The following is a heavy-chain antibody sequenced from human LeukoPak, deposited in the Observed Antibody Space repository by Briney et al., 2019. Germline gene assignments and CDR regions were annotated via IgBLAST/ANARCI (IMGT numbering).Heavy chain of an antibody. Sequence: PSETLSLTCAVYGGSFSGYYWSWIRQPPGKGLEWIGEINHSGSTNYNPSLKSRVTISVDTSKNQFSLKLSSVTVADTAVYYCAWSRPVPAAIVGWFDPWGQGTLVTVSS. V-gene: IGHV4-34*01. CDR1: GGSFSGYY. CDR3: AWSRPVPAAIVGWFDP. CDR2: INHSGST. J-gene: IGHJ5*02. D-gene: IGHD2-2*01.